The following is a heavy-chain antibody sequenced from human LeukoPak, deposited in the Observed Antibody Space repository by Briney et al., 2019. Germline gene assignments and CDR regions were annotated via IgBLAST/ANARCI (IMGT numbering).Heavy chain of an antibody. V-gene: IGHV3-11*01. J-gene: IGHJ4*02. CDR3: ARVFGYSDTSGYYHPARFDS. CDR1: GFTFRDHY. D-gene: IGHD3-22*01. CDR2: ISNGATTR. Sequence: GGSLRLSCSASGFTFRDHYMSWIRQAPGKGLKWVSHISNGATTRFYADAVKGRFTISRDNDYNSLYLRMDSLTAEDTAVYYCARVFGYSDTSGYYHPARFDSCGQGTLVTVSS.